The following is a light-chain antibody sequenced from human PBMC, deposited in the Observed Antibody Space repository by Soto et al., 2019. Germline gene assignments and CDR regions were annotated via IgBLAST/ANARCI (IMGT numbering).Light chain of an antibody. CDR3: QQYGSSPRT. J-gene: IGKJ1*01. Sequence: EIVLTQSPGTLSLSPGERATLSCRASQSVSSSYLAWYQQKPGQAPRLLIYGASSRATGIPDRFSGSWSGTDFTLTISRLEPEDFAVYYCQQYGSSPRTFVQGTKVEIK. V-gene: IGKV3-20*01. CDR1: QSVSSSY. CDR2: GAS.